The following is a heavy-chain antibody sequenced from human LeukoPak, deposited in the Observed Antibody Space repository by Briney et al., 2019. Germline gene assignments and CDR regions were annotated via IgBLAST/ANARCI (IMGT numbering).Heavy chain of an antibody. CDR1: GYAFTSFG. J-gene: IGHJ4*02. CDR2: IIPIFGTA. V-gene: IGHV1-69*13. Sequence: ASVKVSCKTSGYAFTSFGISWVRQAPGQGLEWMGGIIPIFGTANYAQKFQGRVTITADESTSTAYMELSSLRSEDTAVYYCARTAARRFDYWGQGTLVTVSS. D-gene: IGHD6-6*01. CDR3: ARTAARRFDY.